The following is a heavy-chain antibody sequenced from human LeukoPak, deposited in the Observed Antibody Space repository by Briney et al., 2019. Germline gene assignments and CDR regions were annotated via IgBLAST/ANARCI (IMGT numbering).Heavy chain of an antibody. Sequence: GGSLRLSCAASGFTFSSYDMNWVRQAPGKGLEWVSYISSSGITIFYADSVKGRFTISRDNAKNSLYLQMNSLRAKDTAVYYCARDAREYYYYMDVWGKGTTVTISS. CDR3: ARDAREYYYYMDV. V-gene: IGHV3-48*03. J-gene: IGHJ6*03. CDR2: ISSSGITI. CDR1: GFTFSSYD. D-gene: IGHD1-26*01.